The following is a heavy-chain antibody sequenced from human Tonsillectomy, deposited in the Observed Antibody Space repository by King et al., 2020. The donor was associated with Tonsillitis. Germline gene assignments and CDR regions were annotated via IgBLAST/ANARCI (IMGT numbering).Heavy chain of an antibody. CDR3: ARDYCSSTSCYLLDY. CDR2: INPNSGGT. J-gene: IGHJ4*02. CDR1: GYTFTGYY. Sequence: VQLVESGAEVKKPGASVKVSCKASGYTFTGYYMHWVRQAPGQGLEWMGWINPNSGGTNYAQDFQGWVTMTRDTSISTVYMELSRLRSDDTAVYYCARDYCSSTSCYLLDYWGQGTLVTVSS. D-gene: IGHD2-2*01. V-gene: IGHV1-2*04.